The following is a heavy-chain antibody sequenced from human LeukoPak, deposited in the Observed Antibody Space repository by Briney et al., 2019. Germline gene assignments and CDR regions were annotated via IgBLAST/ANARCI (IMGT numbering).Heavy chain of an antibody. CDR1: GYTFTDYF. J-gene: IGHJ4*02. D-gene: IGHD5-12*01. CDR2: INPNSGGT. Sequence: ASVKVSCKASGYTFTDYFMHWVRQAPGQGLEWMGWINPNSGGTNFAQKFRGRVTMTRDTSISTAYMELSSLTSDDTAVYYCARGRFSGYGADWGQGTLVTVSS. V-gene: IGHV1-2*02. CDR3: ARGRFSGYGAD.